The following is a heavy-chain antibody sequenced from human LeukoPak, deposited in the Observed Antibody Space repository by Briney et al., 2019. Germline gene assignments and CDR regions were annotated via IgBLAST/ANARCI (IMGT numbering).Heavy chain of an antibody. J-gene: IGHJ6*02. Sequence: SETLFLTCAVYGGSFSGYYWSWIRQPPGKGLEWIGEINHSGSTNYNPSLKSRVTISVDTSKNQFSLKLSSVTAADTAVYYCAREVATNGPYYYYGMDVWGQGTTVTVSS. D-gene: IGHD5-12*01. V-gene: IGHV4-34*01. CDR1: GGSFSGYY. CDR2: INHSGST. CDR3: AREVATNGPYYYYGMDV.